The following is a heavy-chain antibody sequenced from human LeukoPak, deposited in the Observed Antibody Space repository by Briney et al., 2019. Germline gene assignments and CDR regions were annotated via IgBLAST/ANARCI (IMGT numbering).Heavy chain of an antibody. CDR2: IKQDGSEK. CDR1: GFTFSSYW. V-gene: IGHV3-7*01. CDR3: ARDSPYYDFWSGYSPFDY. J-gene: IGHJ4*02. Sequence: GGSLRLSCAASGFTFSSYWMSWVRQAPGKGLEWVANIKQDGSEKYYVDSVKGRFTISRDNAKNSLFLQMNSLRAEDTAVCYCARDSPYYDFWSGYSPFDYWGQGILVTVSS. D-gene: IGHD3-3*01.